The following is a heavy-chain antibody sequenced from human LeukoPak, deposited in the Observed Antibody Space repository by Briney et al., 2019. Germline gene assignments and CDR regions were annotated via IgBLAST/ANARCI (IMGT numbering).Heavy chain of an antibody. CDR3: ARDLIVGTTYFDY. V-gene: IGHV3-48*04. J-gene: IGHJ4*02. CDR2: ISSSSSTI. Sequence: QPGGSLRLSCAASGFTFSSYSMNWVRQAPGKGLEWVSYISSSSSTIYYADSVKGRFTISRDNAKNSLFLQMNSLRAEDTAVYYCARDLIVGTTYFDYWGQGTLVTVSP. CDR1: GFTFSSYS. D-gene: IGHD1-26*01.